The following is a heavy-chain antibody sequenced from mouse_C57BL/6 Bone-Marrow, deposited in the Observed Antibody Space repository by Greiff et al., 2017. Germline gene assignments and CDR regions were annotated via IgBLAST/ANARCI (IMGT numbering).Heavy chain of an antibody. CDR1: GYTFTSYG. D-gene: IGHD1-1*01. CDR3: AREDYVEAMDY. J-gene: IGHJ4*01. CDR2: IYPRSGNT. Sequence: VQLQESGAELARPGASVKLSCKASGYTFTSYGISWVKQRTGQGLEWIGEIYPRSGNTSYNEKFKGKATLTADKSSSTAYMELRSLTAEDSAVYFCAREDYVEAMDYWGQGTSGTVSS. V-gene: IGHV1-81*01.